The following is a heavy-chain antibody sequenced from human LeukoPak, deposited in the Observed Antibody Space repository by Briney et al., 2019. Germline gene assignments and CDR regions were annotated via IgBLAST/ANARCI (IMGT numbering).Heavy chain of an antibody. D-gene: IGHD6-25*01. J-gene: IGHJ3*02. V-gene: IGHV3-48*04. CDR2: ISSSSSTI. CDR3: WLSIAAEPNDAFDI. CDR1: GFTFSSYS. Sequence: PGGSLRLSCAASGFTFSSYSMNWVRQAPGKGLEWVSYISSSSSTIYYADSVKGRLTISRDNAKNSLYLQMNSLRAEDTAVYYCWLSIAAEPNDAFDIWGQGTMVTVSS.